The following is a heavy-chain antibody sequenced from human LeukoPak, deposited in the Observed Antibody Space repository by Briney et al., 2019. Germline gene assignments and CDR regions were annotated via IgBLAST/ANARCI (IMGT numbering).Heavy chain of an antibody. CDR1: GYTFTIYY. V-gene: IGHV1-2*02. CDR2: INPNSGAT. CDR3: ARNPPYCTSTDCYNEY. Sequence: GASVKVSCKASGYTFTIYYMHWVRQAPGQGLEWMGWINPNSGATTYAQRFQGRVAMTRDTSISTAYMALSGLTSDDTGVYYCARNPPYCTSTDCYNEYWGQGTLVTVSS. J-gene: IGHJ4*02. D-gene: IGHD2-2*02.